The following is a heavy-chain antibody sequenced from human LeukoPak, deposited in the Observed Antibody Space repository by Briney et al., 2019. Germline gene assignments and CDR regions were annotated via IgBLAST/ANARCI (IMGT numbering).Heavy chain of an antibody. CDR1: GFTFISYE. J-gene: IGHJ4*02. CDR3: ARGGYTFGYDDY. V-gene: IGHV3-48*03. D-gene: IGHD5-18*01. CDR2: ISSSGNTI. Sequence: PGGSLRLSCAASGFTFISYEMNWVRQAPGKGLQWVSYISSSGNTIYYADSVKGRFTISRDNAKNSLYLQMNSLRAEDTAVYYCARGGYTFGYDDYWGQGTLVTVSS.